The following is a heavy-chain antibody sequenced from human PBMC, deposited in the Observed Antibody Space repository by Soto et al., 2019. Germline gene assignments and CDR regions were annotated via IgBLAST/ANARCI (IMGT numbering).Heavy chain of an antibody. CDR2: IWYDGSDE. V-gene: IGHV3-33*01. CDR1: GFTFSSYV. CDR3: AGEIGGTTMRAFDV. J-gene: IGHJ3*01. Sequence: QVQLVESGGGVVQPGRSLRLSCATSGFTFSSYVMHWVRQAPGKGLEWVAFIWYDGSDEYYAASVKGRFTISRDNSKRALYLQMNSLRAEDTAVYYCAGEIGGTTMRAFDVWGQGTMVTVSS. D-gene: IGHD1-1*01.